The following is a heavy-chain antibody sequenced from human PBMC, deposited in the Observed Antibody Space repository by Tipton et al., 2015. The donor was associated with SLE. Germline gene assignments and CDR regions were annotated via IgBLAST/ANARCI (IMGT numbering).Heavy chain of an antibody. V-gene: IGHV4-59*01. CDR2: IYYSGST. CDR3: AATFTAARGMDV. CDR1: GGSISSYY. D-gene: IGHD3-16*01. J-gene: IGHJ6*04. Sequence: TLSFTCTVSGGSISSYYWSWIRQPPGKGLEWIGYIYYSGSTNYNPSLKSRVTISVDTSKNQFSLKLSSVTAADTAVYYCAATFTAARGMDVWGKGTTVTVSS.